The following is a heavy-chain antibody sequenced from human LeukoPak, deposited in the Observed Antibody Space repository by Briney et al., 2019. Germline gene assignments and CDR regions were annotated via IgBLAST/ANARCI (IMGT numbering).Heavy chain of an antibody. J-gene: IGHJ4*02. V-gene: IGHV1-69*13. Sequence: SVKVSCKASGYTFTGYYMHWVRQAPGQGLEWMGGIIPIFGTANYAQKFQGRVTITADESTSTAYMELSSLRSEDTAVYYCARDGYSSSSFDYWGQGTLVTVSS. CDR1: GYTFTGYY. CDR3: ARDGYSSSSFDY. CDR2: IIPIFGTA. D-gene: IGHD6-6*01.